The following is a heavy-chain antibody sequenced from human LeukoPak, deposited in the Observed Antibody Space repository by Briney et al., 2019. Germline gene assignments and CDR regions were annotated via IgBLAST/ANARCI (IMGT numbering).Heavy chain of an antibody. J-gene: IGHJ4*02. CDR1: GFSFSSSD. CDR3: AADGPSPWYGDFDF. V-gene: IGHV3-30*03. D-gene: IGHD3-10*01. CDR2: ITRSGDNK. Sequence: GGSLRLSCAASGFSFSSSDMRWVRQAPGRGLEWVALITRSGDNKYYVDSVRGRFTTSRDNSKSTLDLQMNGLRAEDTAIYYCAADGPSPWYGDFDFWGQGTLVTVSS.